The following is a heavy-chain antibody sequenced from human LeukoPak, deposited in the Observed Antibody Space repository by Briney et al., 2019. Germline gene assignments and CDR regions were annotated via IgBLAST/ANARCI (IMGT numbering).Heavy chain of an antibody. Sequence: PGGSLRLSCAASGFTFSSYWMSWVRQAPGKGLEWIGSIYYTGGTHYSPSLKSRVTMSVDTSKNQFSLKLSSVTAADTAVYYCARHGGTRVTLVEVYYFDYWGQGTLVTVSS. CDR2: IYYTGGT. V-gene: IGHV4-39*01. D-gene: IGHD4-11*01. J-gene: IGHJ4*02. CDR3: ARHGGTRVTLVEVYYFDY. CDR1: GFTFSSYW.